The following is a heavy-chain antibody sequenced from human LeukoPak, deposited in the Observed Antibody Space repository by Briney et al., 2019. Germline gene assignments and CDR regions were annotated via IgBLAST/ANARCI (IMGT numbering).Heavy chain of an antibody. Sequence: PSETLSLTCTVSGGSISSYYWSWIRQPPGKGLEWIGYIYYSGSTKYNPSLKSRVTISVDTSKNQFSLKLSSVTAADTAVYYCARDRRYFDTGGLGGPDYWGQGTLITVSS. CDR3: ARDRRYFDTGGLGGPDY. V-gene: IGHV4-59*01. J-gene: IGHJ4*02. D-gene: IGHD2-8*02. CDR2: IYYSGST. CDR1: GGSISSYY.